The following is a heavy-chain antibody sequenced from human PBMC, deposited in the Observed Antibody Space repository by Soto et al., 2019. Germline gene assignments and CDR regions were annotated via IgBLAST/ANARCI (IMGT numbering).Heavy chain of an antibody. D-gene: IGHD4-17*01. V-gene: IGHV4-39*01. Sequence: LPATVSLPCTVSVCSIRGSSYYWGWIRQPPGKGVECLGSVHYSGSTDYNPSLKSRVTISVDTSKNQFSLNLISGTAADAAVYFGASFSGATYGDYGGGINYWGQGTLVTVSS. J-gene: IGHJ4*02. CDR1: VCSIRGSSYY. CDR2: VHYSGST. CDR3: ASFSGATYGDYGGGINY.